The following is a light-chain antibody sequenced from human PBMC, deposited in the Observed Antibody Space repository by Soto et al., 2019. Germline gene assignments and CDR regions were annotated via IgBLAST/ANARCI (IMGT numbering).Light chain of an antibody. CDR1: QGISNY. J-gene: IGKJ1*01. V-gene: IGKV1-27*01. Sequence: DIQMTQSPSSLSASVGDRVTITCRASQGISNYLAWYQPKPRXXXKXLLXPXSPFQQRLPSRLSRTASGTDFTLTISSLQPEDVATYYCQKYNSAPRTFGQGTKGDIK. CDR2: PXS. CDR3: QKYNSAPRT.